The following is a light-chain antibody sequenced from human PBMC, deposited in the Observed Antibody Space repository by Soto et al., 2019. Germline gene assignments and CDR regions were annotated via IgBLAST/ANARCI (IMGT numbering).Light chain of an antibody. Sequence: DIQMTQSPSTLSASVGDRVTITCRASQSISIWLAWYQQKPGKAPKLLIYQASSLESGVPSRFGGSGSGTEFTLTISSLQPDDFATYYCQQYNSYLYTFGQGTKLEIK. CDR3: QQYNSYLYT. V-gene: IGKV1-5*03. CDR2: QAS. J-gene: IGKJ2*01. CDR1: QSISIW.